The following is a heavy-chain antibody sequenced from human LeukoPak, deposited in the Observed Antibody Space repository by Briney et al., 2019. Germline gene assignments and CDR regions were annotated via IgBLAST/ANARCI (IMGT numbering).Heavy chain of an antibody. CDR1: EFTFSSYG. CDR2: ISYDGSNK. D-gene: IGHD3-10*01. V-gene: IGHV3-30*03. CDR3: ATERSGRGSLFYYGSGSFYGFAY. J-gene: IGHJ4*02. Sequence: GGSLRLSCAASEFTFSSYGMHWVRQAPGKGLEWVAVISYDGSNKYYADSVKGRFTISRDNSKNTLYVQMDSLRPEDTAVYYCATERSGRGSLFYYGSGSFYGFAYWGQGTLVTVSS.